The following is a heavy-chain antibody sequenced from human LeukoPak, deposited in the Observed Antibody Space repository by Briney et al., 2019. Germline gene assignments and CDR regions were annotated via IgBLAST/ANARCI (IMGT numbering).Heavy chain of an antibody. Sequence: GGSLRLSCTASGFTFSSYAMSWVRQAPGKGLAWVSAINGGGDSTNYADSVKGRFTISRDNSKNTLYLQMNSLRAEDTAVYYCARDGAAGTASYYYYGMDVWGQGTTVTVSS. CDR1: GFTFSSYA. D-gene: IGHD6-13*01. V-gene: IGHV3-23*01. J-gene: IGHJ6*02. CDR2: INGGGDST. CDR3: ARDGAAGTASYYYYGMDV.